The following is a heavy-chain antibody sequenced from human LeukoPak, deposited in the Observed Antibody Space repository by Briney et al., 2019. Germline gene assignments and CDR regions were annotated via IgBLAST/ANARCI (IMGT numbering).Heavy chain of an antibody. J-gene: IGHJ4*02. D-gene: IGHD3-22*01. Sequence: SETLSLTCTVSGGSISSGGYYWSWIRQHPGKGLEWIGYIYYSGSTYYNPSLKSRITMSVDTSKNQFSLNLGSVTAADTAVYYCARGLRMGYYYDSSGYFLDYWGQGTLVTVSS. V-gene: IGHV4-31*03. CDR1: GGSISSGGYY. CDR3: ARGLRMGYYYDSSGYFLDY. CDR2: IYYSGST.